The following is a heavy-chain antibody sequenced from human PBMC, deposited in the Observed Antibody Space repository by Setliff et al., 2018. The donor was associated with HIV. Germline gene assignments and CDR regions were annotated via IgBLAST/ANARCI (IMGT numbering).Heavy chain of an antibody. J-gene: IGHJ3*02. CDR2: IYHSGST. CDR3: ARSRPFFDI. Sequence: ASETLSLTCAVSGYSISSGYYWGWIRQPPGKGLEWIGSIYHSGSTYYNPSLKSRVTISVDTSKNQFSQKLSSVTAADTAVYYCARSRPFFDIWGQGTMVTVSS. CDR1: GYSISSGYY. V-gene: IGHV4-38-2*01.